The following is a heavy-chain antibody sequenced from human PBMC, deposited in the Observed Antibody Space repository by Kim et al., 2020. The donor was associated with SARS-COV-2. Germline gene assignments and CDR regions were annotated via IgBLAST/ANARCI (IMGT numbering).Heavy chain of an antibody. CDR2: IKSKADGEIR. J-gene: IGHJ5*02. D-gene: IGHD4-4*01. Sequence: GGSLRLSCEVSGFVFVNAWMSWVRQSPGKAPEWIGRIKSKADGEIRDYAAVVTGRFTISRDDSTNTLFLHMTSLKAEDTGVYYCTTGSIFDPWGQGTWVT. CDR1: GFVFVNAW. CDR3: TTGSIFDP. V-gene: IGHV3-15*01.